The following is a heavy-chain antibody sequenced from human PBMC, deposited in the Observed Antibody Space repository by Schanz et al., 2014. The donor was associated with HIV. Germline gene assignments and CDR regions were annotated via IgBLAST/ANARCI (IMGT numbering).Heavy chain of an antibody. J-gene: IGHJ5*02. D-gene: IGHD3-22*01. V-gene: IGHV1-2*02. Sequence: QVQLVQSGAEMKKPGASVKVSCKTSGYTFTGYYMHWVRQAPGQGLEWMGWINPNSGGTNYAQKLQGRATISRDTSISTDYMEVSRLRSDDTAVYYCASAGFDDSSGYPDSWGQGTLVTVSS. CDR2: INPNSGGT. CDR1: GYTFTGYY. CDR3: ASAGFDDSSGYPDS.